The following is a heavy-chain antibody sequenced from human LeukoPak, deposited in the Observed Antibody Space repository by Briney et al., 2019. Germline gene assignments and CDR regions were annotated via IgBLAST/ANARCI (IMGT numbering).Heavy chain of an antibody. CDR3: SCTAVTQRSLSFDY. Sequence: GGSLRLSCAASGFTFSSYGMHWVCQAPGKGLEWVAVISYDGSNKYYADSVKGRFTISRDNSKNTLYLQMNSLRAEDTAVYYCSCTAVTQRSLSFDYWGQGTLVTVSS. J-gene: IGHJ4*02. CDR1: GFTFSSYG. CDR2: ISYDGSNK. V-gene: IGHV3-30*03. D-gene: IGHD4-17*01.